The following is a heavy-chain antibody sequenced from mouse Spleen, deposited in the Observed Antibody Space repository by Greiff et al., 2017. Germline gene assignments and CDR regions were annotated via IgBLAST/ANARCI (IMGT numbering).Heavy chain of an antibody. V-gene: IGHV1S81*02. CDR2: INPSNGRT. Sequence: VQLQQSGAELVKPGASVKLSCTASGFTFTSYWMHWVKQRPGQGLEWIGEINPSNGRTNYNEKFKSKATLTVDKSSSTAYMQLSSLTSEDSAVYYWATIDGYYNWFAYWGQGTLVTVSA. J-gene: IGHJ3*01. D-gene: IGHD2-3*01. CDR1: GFTFTSYW. CDR3: ATIDGYYNWFAY.